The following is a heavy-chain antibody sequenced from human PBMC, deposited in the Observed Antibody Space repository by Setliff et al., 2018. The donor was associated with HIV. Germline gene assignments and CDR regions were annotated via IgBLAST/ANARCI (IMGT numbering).Heavy chain of an antibody. CDR2: IVPILGIT. Sequence: SVKVSCKASGGIFSTYAISWVRQAPGQGLEWMGGIVPILGITNYAQKFQGRVTITADKSTSTTYMDLSSLRPEDSALYYCAKGLRPYKAPPDFWGQGTLVTVSS. J-gene: IGHJ4*02. CDR3: AKGLRPYKAPPDF. CDR1: GGIFSTYA. D-gene: IGHD1-1*01. V-gene: IGHV1-69*10.